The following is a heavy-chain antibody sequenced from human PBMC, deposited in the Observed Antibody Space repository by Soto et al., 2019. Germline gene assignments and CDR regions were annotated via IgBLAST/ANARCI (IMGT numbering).Heavy chain of an antibody. D-gene: IGHD1-26*01. V-gene: IGHV1-69*13. Sequence: SVKVSCKASGGTFSSYAISWVRQAPGQGLEWMGGIIPIFGTANYAQKFQGRVTITADESTSTAYMELSSLRSEDTAVDYCARDRRSGSYYYYYGMDVWGQGTTVTVSS. CDR1: GGTFSSYA. CDR2: IIPIFGTA. J-gene: IGHJ6*02. CDR3: ARDRRSGSYYYYYGMDV.